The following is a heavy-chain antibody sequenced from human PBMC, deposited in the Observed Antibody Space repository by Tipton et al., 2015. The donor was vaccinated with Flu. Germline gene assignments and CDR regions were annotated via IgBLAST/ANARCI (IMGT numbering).Heavy chain of an antibody. D-gene: IGHD3-10*02. CDR1: GGSIRNYC. CDR2: IYPSGTT. J-gene: IGHJ4*02. Sequence: TLSLTCTVSGGSIRNYCWSWIRQPAGKGLEWIGSIYPSGTTYYNPSLKSRVTISVDTSKSQFSLKLRSVTAADTAVYYCARLSYYDVDLKNFYFDYWGQGALVTVSS. CDR3: ARLSYYDVDLKNFYFDY. V-gene: IGHV4-59*05.